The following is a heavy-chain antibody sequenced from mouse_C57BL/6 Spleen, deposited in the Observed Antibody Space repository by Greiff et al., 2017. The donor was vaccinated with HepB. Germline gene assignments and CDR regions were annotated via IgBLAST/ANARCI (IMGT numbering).Heavy chain of an antibody. V-gene: IGHV1-50*01. CDR3: ARPYDGYYVDY. D-gene: IGHD2-3*01. CDR1: GYTFTSYW. Sequence: VQLQQPGAELVKPGASVKLSCKASGYTFTSYWMQWVKQRPGQGLEWIGEIDPSDSYTNYNQKFKGKATLTVDTSSSTAYMQLSSLTSEDSAVYYCARPYDGYYVDYWGQGTSVTVSS. CDR2: IDPSDSYT. J-gene: IGHJ4*01.